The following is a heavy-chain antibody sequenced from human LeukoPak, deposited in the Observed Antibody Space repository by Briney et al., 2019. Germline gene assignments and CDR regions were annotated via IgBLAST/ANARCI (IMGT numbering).Heavy chain of an antibody. J-gene: IGHJ6*02. D-gene: IGHD4-17*01. Sequence: GGSLRLSCAASGFTFSSYSMNWVRQAPGKGLEWVSSISSSSSYIYYADSVKGRFTISRDNAKNPLYLQMNSLRAEDTAVYYCARAVGNDYGDYGGMDVWGQGTTVTVSS. CDR2: ISSSSSYI. CDR3: ARAVGNDYGDYGGMDV. V-gene: IGHV3-21*01. CDR1: GFTFSSYS.